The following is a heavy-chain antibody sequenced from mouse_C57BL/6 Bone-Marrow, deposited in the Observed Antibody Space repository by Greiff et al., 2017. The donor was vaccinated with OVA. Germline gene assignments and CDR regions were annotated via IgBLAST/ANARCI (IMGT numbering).Heavy chain of an antibody. CDR1: GYAFSSSW. J-gene: IGHJ2*01. CDR3: ARAAPYGSYHYFDY. CDR2: IYPGDGDT. Sequence: VQLQQSGPELVKPGASVKISCKASGYAFSSSWMNWVKQRPGKGLEWIGRIYPGDGDTNYNGKFKGKATLTADKSSSTAYMQLSSLTSEDSAVYFCARAAPYGSYHYFDYWGQGTTLTVSS. V-gene: IGHV1-82*01. D-gene: IGHD1-1*01.